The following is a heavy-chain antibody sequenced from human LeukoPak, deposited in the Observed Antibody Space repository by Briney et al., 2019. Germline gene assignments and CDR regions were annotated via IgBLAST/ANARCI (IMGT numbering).Heavy chain of an antibody. CDR1: GFSFSSYW. V-gene: IGHV3-7*03. J-gene: IGHJ6*02. D-gene: IGHD6-19*01. Sequence: PGGSLRLSCAASGFSFSSYWMNWVRRAPGKGLEWLANIKDDGSKKYYVDSVKGRFTISRDNAKNSLYLQMDSLRAEDTAVYYCARDPGRQYSSIADVWGQGTTVTVSS. CDR3: ARDPGRQYSSIADV. CDR2: IKDDGSKK.